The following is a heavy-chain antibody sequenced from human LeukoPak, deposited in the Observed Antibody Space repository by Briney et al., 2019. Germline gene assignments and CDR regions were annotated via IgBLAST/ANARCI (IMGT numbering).Heavy chain of an antibody. J-gene: IGHJ5*02. V-gene: IGHV4-59*01. CDR1: GGSISSYY. CDR3: ARSGILWFGELLSYNWFDP. Sequence: SETLSLTCTVSGGSISSYYWSWIRQPPGKGLEWIGYIYYSGSTNYNPSLKSRVTISVDTSKNQFSLKLSPVTAADTAVYYCARSGILWFGELLSYNWFDPWGQGTLVTVSS. D-gene: IGHD3-10*01. CDR2: IYYSGST.